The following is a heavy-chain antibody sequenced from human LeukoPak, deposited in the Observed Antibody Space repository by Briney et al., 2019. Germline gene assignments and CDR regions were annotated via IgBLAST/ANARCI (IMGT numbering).Heavy chain of an antibody. J-gene: IGHJ5*01. CDR3: ARDRSFRTYSGSYSWFDS. CDR2: IYYSGST. D-gene: IGHD1-26*01. Sequence: SETLSLTCSVSDVSISSSYWSWIRQPPGKGLEWIGYIYYSGSTNYNPSLKSRVTISVDTPKNQFSLKLSSVTAADTAVYYCARDRSFRTYSGSYSWFDSWGQGIRVTVSS. V-gene: IGHV4-59*01. CDR1: DVSISSSY.